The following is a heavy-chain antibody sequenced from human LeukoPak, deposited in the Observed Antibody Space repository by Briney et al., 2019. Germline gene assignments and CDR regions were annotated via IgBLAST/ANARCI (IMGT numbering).Heavy chain of an antibody. CDR1: GGTFSSYA. CDR3: ARGVYIAAAQYGY. CDR2: IIPILGIA. J-gene: IGHJ4*02. Sequence: RASVKVSCKASGGTFSSYAISWVRQAPGQGLEWMGRIIPILGIANYAQKFQGRVTITADKSTSTAYMELSSLRSEDTAVYYCARGVYIAAAQYGYWGQGTLVTVSS. D-gene: IGHD6-13*01. V-gene: IGHV1-69*04.